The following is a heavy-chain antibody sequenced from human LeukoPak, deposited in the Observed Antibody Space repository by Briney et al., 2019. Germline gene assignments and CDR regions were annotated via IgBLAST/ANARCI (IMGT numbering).Heavy chain of an antibody. CDR3: ARLIHDSSGYHRYGMDV. J-gene: IGHJ6*02. Sequence: GRSLRLSCAASGFTFSSYTMHWVRQAPGKGLEWVAVISYGGSNTYFADSVKGRFTVSRDNSKNTLYLQMNSLGADDTAVYYCARLIHDSSGYHRYGMDVWGQGTTVTVSS. CDR1: GFTFSSYT. CDR2: ISYGGSNT. V-gene: IGHV3-30-3*01. D-gene: IGHD3-22*01.